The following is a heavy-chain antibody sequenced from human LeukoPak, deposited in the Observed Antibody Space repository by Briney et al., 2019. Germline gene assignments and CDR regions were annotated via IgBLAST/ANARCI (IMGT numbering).Heavy chain of an antibody. D-gene: IGHD1-26*01. V-gene: IGHV1-2*02. CDR1: GYTFTGYY. CDR3: AREWDTTPRAFDY. Sequence: ASVKVSCKASGYTFTGYYMHWVRQAPGQGLEWMGWINPNSGDTKFAQNFQGRVTMTRDTSISTASMELSSLRSDDTAVYYCAREWDTTPRAFDYWGQGTLVTVSS. CDR2: INPNSGDT. J-gene: IGHJ4*02.